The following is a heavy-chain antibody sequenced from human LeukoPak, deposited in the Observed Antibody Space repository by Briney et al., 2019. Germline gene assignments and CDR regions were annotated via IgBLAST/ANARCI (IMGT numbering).Heavy chain of an antibody. CDR1: GGSFSGYY. D-gene: IGHD5-18*01. J-gene: IGHJ4*02. CDR2: INHSGST. CDR3: ARGSRGYSYG. V-gene: IGHV4-34*01. Sequence: SETLSLTCAVYGGSFSGYYWSWIRQPPGKGLEWIGEINHSGSTNYNPSLKSRVTISVDTSKNQFSLKLSSVTAADTAVYYCARGSRGYSYGWGQGTLVTVSS.